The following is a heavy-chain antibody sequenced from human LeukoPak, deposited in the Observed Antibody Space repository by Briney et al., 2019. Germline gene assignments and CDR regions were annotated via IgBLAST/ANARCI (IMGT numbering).Heavy chain of an antibody. J-gene: IGHJ4*02. CDR2: IKQDGSEK. CDR1: GITFSRFW. V-gene: IGHV3-7*05. Sequence: PGESLRLSCAVSGITFSRFWMSWVRQAPGKGLEWVANIKQDGSEKYYVDSVKGRFTISRDNSKNTLYLQMNSLRAEDTAVYYCAKEGMATPTFDYWGQGTLVTVSS. D-gene: IGHD5-24*01. CDR3: AKEGMATPTFDY.